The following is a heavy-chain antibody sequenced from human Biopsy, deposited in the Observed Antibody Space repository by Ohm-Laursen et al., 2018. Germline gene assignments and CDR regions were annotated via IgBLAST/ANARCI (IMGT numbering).Heavy chain of an antibody. CDR1: GFSFSDHY. Sequence: SLRLSCAASGFSFSDHYMDWVRQAPGRGLEWVSYISGSGTLIYYRDSVKGRFTISRDSAKNSLYLQMDSLRAEDTAVYYCARKIYGDYEVPYSYGMDVWGLGTTVTVSS. V-gene: IGHV3-11*01. CDR3: ARKIYGDYEVPYSYGMDV. D-gene: IGHD4-17*01. CDR2: ISGSGTLI. J-gene: IGHJ6*02.